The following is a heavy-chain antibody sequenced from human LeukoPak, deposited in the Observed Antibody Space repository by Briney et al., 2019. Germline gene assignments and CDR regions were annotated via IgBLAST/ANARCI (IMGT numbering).Heavy chain of an antibody. D-gene: IGHD2/OR15-2a*01. CDR3: AKDPLVNSQEYFDY. CDR2: ISGSGGST. CDR1: GFTFSICS. J-gene: IGHJ4*02. Sequence: GGSLRLFCAASGFTFSICSMNWVRQAPGKGLEWVSAISGSGGSTYYADSVKGRFTISRDNSKNTLYLQMNSLRAEDTAVYYCAKDPLVNSQEYFDYWGQGTLVTVSS. V-gene: IGHV3-23*01.